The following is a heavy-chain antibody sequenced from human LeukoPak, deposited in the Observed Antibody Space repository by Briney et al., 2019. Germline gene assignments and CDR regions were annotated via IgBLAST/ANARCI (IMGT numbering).Heavy chain of an antibody. CDR3: ATVDTAMVHFDY. CDR1: GFTFSSYA. V-gene: IGHV3-23*01. J-gene: IGHJ4*02. CDR2: ISGSGGST. Sequence: PGGSLRLSCAASGFTFSSYAMSWVRQAPGKGLEWVSAISGSGGSTYYADSVKGRFTISRDNSKSTLYLQMNSLRAEDTAVYYCATVDTAMVHFDYWGQGTLVTVSS. D-gene: IGHD5-18*01.